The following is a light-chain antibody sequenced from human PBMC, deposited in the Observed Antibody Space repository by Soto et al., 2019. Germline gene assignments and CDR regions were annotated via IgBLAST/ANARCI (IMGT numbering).Light chain of an antibody. CDR1: QSVRSNY. CDR2: AVS. V-gene: IGKV3-20*01. J-gene: IGKJ3*01. Sequence: ESVLTQSPGTLSLSPGERATLSCRASQSVRSNYLAWYQHKPGQAPRLLIYAVSRRAAGFSDRFSGSGSGTDFSLTISRLEPEDFAVYYCQQYGSPPFTFGPGTKVDIK. CDR3: QQYGSPPFT.